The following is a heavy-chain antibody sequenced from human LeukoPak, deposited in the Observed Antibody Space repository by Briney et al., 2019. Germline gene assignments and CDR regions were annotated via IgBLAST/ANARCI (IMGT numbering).Heavy chain of an antibody. CDR2: IKHDGSEK. D-gene: IGHD4/OR15-4a*01. CDR3: ERGLLTDS. J-gene: IGHJ4*02. CDR1: GFTSSAYW. Sequence: PGGSLRLSCATSGFTSSAYWMTWVRQAPGKGLEWVANIKHDGSEKYYVDSVKGRFTISRDNAKNSLYLQMNSLRAEDTAVYYCERGLLTDSWGQGTLVTVSS. V-gene: IGHV3-7*01.